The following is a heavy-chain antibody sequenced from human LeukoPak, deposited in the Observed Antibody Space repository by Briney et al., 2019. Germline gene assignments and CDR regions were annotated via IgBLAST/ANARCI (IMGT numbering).Heavy chain of an antibody. D-gene: IGHD3-3*01. J-gene: IGHJ1*01. CDR2: ITPNADRT. Sequence: GGTLRLSCAASGFTFGSNGMSWVRQAPGKGLEWVSFITPNADRTSYADSVEGRFTISRDNPRNTLYLQMNTLRDEDTALYYCAIMHGYYDGSVDWVQWGQGTLVTVSS. CDR1: GFTFGSNG. V-gene: IGHV3-23*01. CDR3: AIMHGYYDGSVDWVQ.